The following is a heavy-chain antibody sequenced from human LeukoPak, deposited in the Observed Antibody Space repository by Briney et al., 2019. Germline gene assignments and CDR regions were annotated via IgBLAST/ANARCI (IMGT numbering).Heavy chain of an antibody. CDR3: ARDNPYCSGGSCYLGWYFDL. J-gene: IGHJ2*01. CDR1: GGSISSGSYY. V-gene: IGHV4-61*02. D-gene: IGHD2-15*01. CDR2: IYTSGST. Sequence: SETLSLTCTVSGGSISSGSYYWSWIRQPAGKGLEWIGRIYTSGSTNYNPSLKSRVTISVDTSKNQFSLKLSSVTAADTAVYYCARDNPYCSGGSCYLGWYFDLWGRGTLVTVSS.